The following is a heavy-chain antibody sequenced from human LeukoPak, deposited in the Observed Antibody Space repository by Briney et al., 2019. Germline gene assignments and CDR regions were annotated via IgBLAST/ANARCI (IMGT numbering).Heavy chain of an antibody. Sequence: GGSLRLSCAASGFTFSDYYMSWIRQAPGKGLEWVSYISSSGSTIYYADSVKGRFTISRDNAKNSLYLQMNSLRAEDTAVYYCARAGIDYYGSGSFYYHYYMDVWGKGTTVTISS. D-gene: IGHD3-10*01. CDR3: ARAGIDYYGSGSFYYHYYMDV. CDR2: ISSSGSTI. CDR1: GFTFSDYY. J-gene: IGHJ6*03. V-gene: IGHV3-11*01.